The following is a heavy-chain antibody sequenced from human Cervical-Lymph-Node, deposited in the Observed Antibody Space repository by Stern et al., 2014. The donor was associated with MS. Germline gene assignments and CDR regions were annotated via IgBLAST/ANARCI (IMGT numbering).Heavy chain of an antibody. Sequence: QVQLVQSGAEVKKPGASVKVSCAASGYTFTSYGISWVRQAPGPGLERMGWVSGYHDNTKYKQKAQGRDTMNTETTPSTHYLELRSLRSDDTAVYYCARDSIAVPAKTGDYWGQGTLVTVSS. CDR1: GYTFTSYG. J-gene: IGHJ4*02. CDR3: ARDSIAVPAKTGDY. V-gene: IGHV1-18*01. D-gene: IGHD2-15*01. CDR2: VSGYHDNT.